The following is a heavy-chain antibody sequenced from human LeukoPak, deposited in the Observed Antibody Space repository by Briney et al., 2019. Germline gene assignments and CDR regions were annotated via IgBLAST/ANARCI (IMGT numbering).Heavy chain of an antibody. CDR2: IKKDGSEK. V-gene: IGHV3-7*01. J-gene: IGHJ6*03. CDR1: GFTFSSHW. Sequence: GGSLRLSCAASGFTFSSHWMSWVRQAPGKGLEWVANIKKDGSEKYYVDAVKGRFTISRDNAKTSLYLQMNSLRAEDTAVYYCARDFGVAGTPGIYYYYCYMDVWGKGTTVTVSS. D-gene: IGHD6-19*01. CDR3: ARDFGVAGTPGIYYYYCYMDV.